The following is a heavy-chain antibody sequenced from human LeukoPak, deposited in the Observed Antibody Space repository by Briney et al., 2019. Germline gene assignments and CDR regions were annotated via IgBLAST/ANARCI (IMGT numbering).Heavy chain of an antibody. CDR3: AREWERYNWNQEWFDP. J-gene: IGHJ5*02. D-gene: IGHD1-1*01. Sequence: ASVKVSCKASGYTFTSYGISWVRQAPGQGLEWMGWISAYNGNTNYAQKLQGRVTMTTDTSTSTAYMELRSLRSDDTAVYYCAREWERYNWNQEWFDPWGQGTLVTVSS. CDR2: ISAYNGNT. V-gene: IGHV1-18*01. CDR1: GYTFTSYG.